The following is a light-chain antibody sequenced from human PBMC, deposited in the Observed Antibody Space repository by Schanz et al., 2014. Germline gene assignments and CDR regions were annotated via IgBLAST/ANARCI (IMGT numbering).Light chain of an antibody. Sequence: HSALTQPPSASGSPGQSVTISCTGTSSDVGGYNYVSWYQQHPGKAPKLMIYEVSKRPSGVPDRFSGSKSGNTASLTVSGLQAEDEADYYCSSYAGSNKEVFGGGTKLTVL. CDR1: SSDVGGYNY. CDR3: SSYAGSNKEV. J-gene: IGLJ3*02. CDR2: EVS. V-gene: IGLV2-8*01.